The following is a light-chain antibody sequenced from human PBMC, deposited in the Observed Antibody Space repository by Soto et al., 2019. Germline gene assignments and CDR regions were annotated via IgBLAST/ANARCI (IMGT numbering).Light chain of an antibody. V-gene: IGKV1-5*01. CDR2: DAS. Sequence: DIQMTQSPSTLSASVGDRVTITCRASQSISSWLAWYQQKPGKAPKLLIYDASSLESGVPSRFSGSGSGTEFTLTISSLQPDDFATYYCQQYNSRRAFGQGTNVEIK. CDR3: QQYNSRRA. J-gene: IGKJ1*01. CDR1: QSISSW.